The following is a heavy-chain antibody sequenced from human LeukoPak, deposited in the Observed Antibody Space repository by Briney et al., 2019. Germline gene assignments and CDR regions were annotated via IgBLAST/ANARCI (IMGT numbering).Heavy chain of an antibody. CDR2: MKTDGSTI. Sequence: GGSLRLSCAASGFTFSSYAMHWVRQAPGKGREWFSRMKTDGSTIEYADSVKGRFTISRDNAKNTLFLQMSSLRVEDTAVYYCARGADHGGSYYPDWGQGTRVTVSS. CDR1: GFTFSSYA. D-gene: IGHD3-10*01. V-gene: IGHV3-74*01. CDR3: ARGADHGGSYYPD. J-gene: IGHJ4*02.